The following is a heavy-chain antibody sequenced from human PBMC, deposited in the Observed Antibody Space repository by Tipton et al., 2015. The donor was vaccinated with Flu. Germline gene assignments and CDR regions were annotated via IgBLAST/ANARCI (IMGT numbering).Heavy chain of an antibody. Sequence: QVQLVQSGAEVKKPGSSVKVSCKASGGTFSSYAISWVRQAPGQGLEWMGRIIPIFGTANYAQKCQGRVTITADESTSTAYMELSSLRSEDTAVYYCARVGGDYYDSSGYERLDYWGQGTLVTVSS. D-gene: IGHD3-22*01. CDR2: IIPIFGTA. J-gene: IGHJ4*02. CDR1: GGTFSSYA. V-gene: IGHV1-69*18. CDR3: ARVGGDYYDSSGYERLDY.